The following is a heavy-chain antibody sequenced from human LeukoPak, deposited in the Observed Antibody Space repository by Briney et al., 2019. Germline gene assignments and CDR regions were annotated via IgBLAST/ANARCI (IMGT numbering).Heavy chain of an antibody. D-gene: IGHD5-18*01. V-gene: IGHV4-34*01. CDR3: ARGEAVDTAMENEAPDSN. Sequence: SETLSLTCAVYGGSFSGYYWSWIRQPPGKGLEWIGEINHSGSTNYNPSLKSRVTISVDTSKNQFSLKLSSVTAADMAVYYCARGEAVDTAMENEAPDSNWGQGTLVTVSS. J-gene: IGHJ4*02. CDR2: INHSGST. CDR1: GGSFSGYY.